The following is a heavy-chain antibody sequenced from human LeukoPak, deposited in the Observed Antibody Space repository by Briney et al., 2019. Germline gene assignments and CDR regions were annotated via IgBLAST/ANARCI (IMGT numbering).Heavy chain of an antibody. Sequence: GGSLRLSCVASGFTFSSYAINWVRQAPGKGLEWVSAISATGGSTNYADSVKGRFTISRDNSKNTLYMQMNSLRDEDTAVYYCAKDRSSSGWYALDNWGQGTLVTVAS. D-gene: IGHD6-19*01. CDR2: ISATGGST. CDR1: GFTFSSYA. J-gene: IGHJ4*02. CDR3: AKDRSSSGWYALDN. V-gene: IGHV3-23*01.